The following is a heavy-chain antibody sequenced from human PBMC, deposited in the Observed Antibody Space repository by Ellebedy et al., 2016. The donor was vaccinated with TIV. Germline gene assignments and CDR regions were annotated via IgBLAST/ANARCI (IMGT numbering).Heavy chain of an antibody. J-gene: IGHJ3*01. CDR2: ITESGGNT. CDR3: ARDPVGVGPAFDV. D-gene: IGHD4-23*01. Sequence: PGGSLRLSCAASGLTFSSHVMRWVRQAPGKGLEWVSSITESGGNTYYADSVKGRFTISRDNSKDTLFLQMNSLRAEDTAIYFCARDPVGVGPAFDVWGQGTMVTVSS. CDR1: GLTFSSHV. V-gene: IGHV3-23*01.